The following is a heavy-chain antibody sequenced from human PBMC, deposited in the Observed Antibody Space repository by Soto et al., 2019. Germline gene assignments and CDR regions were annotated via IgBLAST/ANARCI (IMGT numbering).Heavy chain of an antibody. CDR1: GGTFSSYT. Sequence: SVKVSCKASGGTFSSYTISWVRQAPGQGLEWIGRIIPILGIANYAQKFQGRVTITADKSTSTAYMELSSLRSEDTAVYYCARAAYYYESSGYYPGDYWGQGTLVTVSS. D-gene: IGHD3-22*01. CDR3: ARAAYYYESSGYYPGDY. CDR2: IIPILGIA. J-gene: IGHJ4*02. V-gene: IGHV1-69*02.